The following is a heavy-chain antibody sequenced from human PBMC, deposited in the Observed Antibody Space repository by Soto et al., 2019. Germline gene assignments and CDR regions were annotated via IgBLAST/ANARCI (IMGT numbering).Heavy chain of an antibody. CDR3: ARSGSSWNLREFDY. D-gene: IGHD6-13*01. V-gene: IGHV1-18*01. J-gene: IGHJ4*02. CDR2: ISAYNGNT. Sequence: QVQLVQSGAEVKKPGASVKVSCKASGYTFTTDGISWGRQAPAQGLEWMGWISAYNGNTNYAQKLRGRVTMTTDTPGSSAYMELRSLRSDDTAVYYCARSGSSWNLREFDYWGQGTLVTVSS. CDR1: GYTFTTDG.